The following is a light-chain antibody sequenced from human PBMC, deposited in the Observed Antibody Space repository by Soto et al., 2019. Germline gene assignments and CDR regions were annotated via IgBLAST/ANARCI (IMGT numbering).Light chain of an antibody. CDR3: QQYGDSPYS. Sequence: EIVLTQSPGTLSLSPGEGATLSCRASQRVSSKFLAWYQQRPRQAPRLVIYDSSTRATGIPYRFSGSGSGTDFTLTISSLEPEDFALYYCQQYGDSPYSFGQGTKLEIK. CDR2: DSS. V-gene: IGKV3-20*01. CDR1: QRVSSKF. J-gene: IGKJ2*03.